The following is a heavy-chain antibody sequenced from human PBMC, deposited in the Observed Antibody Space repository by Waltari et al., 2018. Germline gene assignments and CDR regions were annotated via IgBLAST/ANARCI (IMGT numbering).Heavy chain of an antibody. CDR2: IKQDGSEK. V-gene: IGHV3-7*01. CDR3: AMAPYSSSWSSNFDY. D-gene: IGHD6-13*01. J-gene: IGHJ4*02. Sequence: EVQLVESGGGLVQPGGSLRLSCAASGFTFSSYWMSWVRQAPGKGVEWVANIKQDGSEKYYVYSVKGRFTISRDNAKNSLYLQMNSLRAEDTAVYYCAMAPYSSSWSSNFDYWGQGTLVTVSS. CDR1: GFTFSSYW.